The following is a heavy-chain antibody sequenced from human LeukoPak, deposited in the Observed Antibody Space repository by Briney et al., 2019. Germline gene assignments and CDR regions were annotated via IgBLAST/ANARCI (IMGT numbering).Heavy chain of an antibody. CDR1: GFTFNNYA. Sequence: GGSLRLSCAASGFTFNNYAMNWVRQAPGKGLEWVSSISGGGETTYYADSAKGRFTISRDNSQNTLYLQMNSLRAEDTAVYYCARGYADYVGYFFVDYWGQGTLVTVSS. J-gene: IGHJ4*02. CDR2: ISGGGETT. V-gene: IGHV3-23*01. D-gene: IGHD4-17*01. CDR3: ARGYADYVGYFFVDY.